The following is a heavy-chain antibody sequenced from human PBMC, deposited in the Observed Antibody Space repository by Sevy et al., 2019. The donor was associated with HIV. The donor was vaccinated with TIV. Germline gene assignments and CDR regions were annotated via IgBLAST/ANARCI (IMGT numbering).Heavy chain of an antibody. CDR1: GYSFTSYW. CDR3: ARLVYDSSGYPQYYFDS. CDR2: IYPGDSDI. J-gene: IGHJ4*02. V-gene: IGHV5-51*01. D-gene: IGHD3-22*01. Sequence: GESLKISCKGSGYSFTSYWIGWVRQMPGKGLEWMGIIYPGDSDIRDSPSFQGQVTISADKSISTAYLQWSSLKASDTAMYFCARLVYDSSGYPQYYFDSWGQGTLVTVSS.